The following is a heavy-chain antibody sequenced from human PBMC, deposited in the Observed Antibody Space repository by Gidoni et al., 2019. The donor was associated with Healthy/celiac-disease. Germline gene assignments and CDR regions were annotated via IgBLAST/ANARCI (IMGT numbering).Heavy chain of an antibody. CDR1: GFPFSSYS. D-gene: IGHD6-13*01. J-gene: IGHJ4*02. CDR2: ISSSSSYI. CDR3: ARGGYSSSWSFFDY. Sequence: EVQLVESGGGLVKPGGSLRISCAASGFPFSSYSMTWVRQPPGKGLACVSSISSSSSYIYYADSVKGRFTISRDNAKNSLYLQMNSLRAEDTAVYYCARGGYSSSWSFFDYWGQGTLVTVSS. V-gene: IGHV3-21*01.